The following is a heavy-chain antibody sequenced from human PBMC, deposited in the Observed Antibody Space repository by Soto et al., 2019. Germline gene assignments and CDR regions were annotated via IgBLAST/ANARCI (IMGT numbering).Heavy chain of an antibody. D-gene: IGHD3-3*01. CDR3: ARERPPTYYDFWSGYYPYYYYGMDV. Sequence: ETLSLTCAVSGGSISSGGYSWSWVRQAPGKGLVWVSRINSDGSSTSYADSVKGRFTISRDNAKNTLYLQMNSLRAEDTAVYYCARERPPTYYDFWSGYYPYYYYGMDVWGQGTTVTVSS. CDR2: INSDGSST. CDR1: GGSISSGGYS. J-gene: IGHJ6*02. V-gene: IGHV3-74*01.